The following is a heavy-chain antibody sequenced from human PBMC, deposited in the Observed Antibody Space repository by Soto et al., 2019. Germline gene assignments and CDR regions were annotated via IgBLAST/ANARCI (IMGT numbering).Heavy chain of an antibody. Sequence: ASVKVSCKAYGYVFSGYGINWVRQVPGQGLEWMGWISAYNGNTNYAQKLQGRVTMTTDTSTSTAYMELRSLRSDDTAVYYCARAGGYSYGYVNYYYGMDVWGQGTTVTVSS. D-gene: IGHD5-18*01. CDR3: ARAGGYSYGYVNYYYGMDV. CDR2: ISAYNGNT. V-gene: IGHV1-18*01. CDR1: GYVFSGYG. J-gene: IGHJ6*02.